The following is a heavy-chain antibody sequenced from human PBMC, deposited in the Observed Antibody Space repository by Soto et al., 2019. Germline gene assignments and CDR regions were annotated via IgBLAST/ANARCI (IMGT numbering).Heavy chain of an antibody. CDR3: AREVPYSSGALWFDP. D-gene: IGHD6-19*01. Sequence: ESGGGLVKPGGSLRLSCAASGFTFSSYSMNWVRQAPGKGLEWVSSISSSSSYIYYADSVKGRFTISRDNAKNSLYLQMNSLRAEDTAVYYCAREVPYSSGALWFDPWGQGTLVTVSS. J-gene: IGHJ5*02. CDR2: ISSSSSYI. V-gene: IGHV3-21*01. CDR1: GFTFSSYS.